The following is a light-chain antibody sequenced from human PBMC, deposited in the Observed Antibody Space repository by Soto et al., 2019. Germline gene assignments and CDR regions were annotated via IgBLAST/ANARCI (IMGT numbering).Light chain of an antibody. CDR1: SGHSSYA. J-gene: IGLJ2*01. CDR3: QTWDTGARVV. Sequence: QLVLTQSPSASASLGASVKLTCTLSSGHSSYAIAWHQQQPGKGPRYLMKLSSDGSHSKGDGIPDRFSGSSSGAERYLTISSLQSEDEADYYCQTWDTGARVVFGGGTKLTVL. CDR2: LSSDGSH. V-gene: IGLV4-69*01.